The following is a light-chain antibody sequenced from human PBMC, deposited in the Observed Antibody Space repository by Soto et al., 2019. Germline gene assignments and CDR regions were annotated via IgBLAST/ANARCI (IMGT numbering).Light chain of an antibody. CDR2: WAS. V-gene: IGKV4-1*01. J-gene: IGKJ1*01. CDR3: QQYYDTQS. Sequence: EIVLTQSPDSLAVSLGERATINCKSSRSVFFSPSRKTFLAWYQKKPGQPPKLLIDWASTRASGVPERFVGRGSATDFTLAITSLQAEDVAVYYCQQYYDTQSFGQGTRVEIK. CDR1: RSVFFSPSRKTF.